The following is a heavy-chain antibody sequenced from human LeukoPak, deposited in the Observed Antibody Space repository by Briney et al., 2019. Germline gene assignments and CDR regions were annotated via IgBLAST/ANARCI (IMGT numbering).Heavy chain of an antibody. D-gene: IGHD6-13*01. J-gene: IGHJ4*02. CDR1: GFIFNNYN. CDR3: ARFWYSSSRSDY. V-gene: IGHV3-21*05. CDR2: ISSSGTDI. Sequence: PGGSLRLSCAASGFIFNNYNAMWVRQAPGKGLEWLSHISSSGTDIYYADSVKGRFTISRDNAKNSVFLQMNSLGAEDAAVYYCARFWYSSSRSDYWGQGTLVTVSS.